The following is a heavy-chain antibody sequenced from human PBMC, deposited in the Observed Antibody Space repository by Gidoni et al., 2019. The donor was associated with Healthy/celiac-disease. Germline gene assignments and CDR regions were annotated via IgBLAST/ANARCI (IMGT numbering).Heavy chain of an antibody. CDR1: GFTFSSYS. Sequence: EVQLVESGGGLVQPVGSLSLSCAASGFTFSSYSMNWVRQAPGKGLEWVSYISSSSSTIYYADSVKGRFTISRDNAKNSLYLQMNSLRAEDTAVYYCARVGFLEWLSPLDYWGQGTLVTVSS. CDR3: ARVGFLEWLSPLDY. D-gene: IGHD3-3*01. CDR2: ISSSSSTI. J-gene: IGHJ4*02. V-gene: IGHV3-48*01.